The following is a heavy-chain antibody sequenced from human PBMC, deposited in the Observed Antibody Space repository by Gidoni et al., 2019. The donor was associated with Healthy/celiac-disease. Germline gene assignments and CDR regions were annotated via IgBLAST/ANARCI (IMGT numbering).Heavy chain of an antibody. J-gene: IGHJ3*02. CDR2: INHSGST. CDR3: ARGHGIAAAGTAGAFDI. Sequence: QVQLQQWGAGLLKPSETLSLTCAVYGGSFSGYYWCWFRQPPGKGLEWIGEINHSGSTNYNPSLKSRVTISVDTSKNQFSLKLSSVTAADTAVYYCARGHGIAAAGTAGAFDIWGQGTMVTVSS. D-gene: IGHD6-13*01. V-gene: IGHV4-34*01. CDR1: GGSFSGYY.